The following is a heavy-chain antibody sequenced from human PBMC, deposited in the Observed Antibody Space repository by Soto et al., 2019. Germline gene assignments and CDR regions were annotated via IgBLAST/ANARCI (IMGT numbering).Heavy chain of an antibody. V-gene: IGHV4-31*03. CDR2: IYYSGST. D-gene: IGHD3-10*01. CDR3: ARELLWFGESQSSYGMDV. J-gene: IGHJ6*02. Sequence: PSETLSLTCTVSGGSISSGGYYWSWIRQHPGKGLEWIGYIYYSGSTYYNPSLKSRVTISVDTSKNQFSLKLSSVTAADTAVYYCARELLWFGESQSSYGMDVWGQGTTVTVSS. CDR1: GGSISSGGYY.